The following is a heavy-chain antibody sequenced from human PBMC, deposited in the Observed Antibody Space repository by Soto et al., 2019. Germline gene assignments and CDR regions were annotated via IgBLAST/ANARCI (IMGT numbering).Heavy chain of an antibody. CDR1: AYSMRSGYY. V-gene: IGHV4-38-2*01. CDR3: ARGSDYGRY. D-gene: IGHD4-17*01. CDR2: IYHSGKT. J-gene: IGHJ4*02. Sequence: SETLSLTCAVSAYSMRSGYYWGWIRQPPGEGLQWIGNIYHSGKTYYNPSLKSRVTMSVDTSKNQFSLNLRSVTAADTAVYYCARGSDYGRYWGQGTLVTVSS.